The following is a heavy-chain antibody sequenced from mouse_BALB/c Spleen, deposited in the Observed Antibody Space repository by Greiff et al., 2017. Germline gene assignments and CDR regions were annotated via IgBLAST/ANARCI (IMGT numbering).Heavy chain of an antibody. Sequence: EVKLMESGGGLVKPGGSLKLSCAASGFTFSSFGMHWVRQAPEKGLEWVAYISSGSSTIYYADTVKGRFTISRDNPKNTLFLQMTSLRSEDTAMYYCARSPLGRRAMDYWGQGTSVTVSS. J-gene: IGHJ4*01. CDR3: ARSPLGRRAMDY. D-gene: IGHD4-1*01. CDR2: ISSGSSTI. V-gene: IGHV5-17*02. CDR1: GFTFSSFG.